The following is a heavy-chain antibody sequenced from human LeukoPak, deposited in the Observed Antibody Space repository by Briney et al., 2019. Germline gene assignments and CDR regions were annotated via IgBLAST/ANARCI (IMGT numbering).Heavy chain of an antibody. Sequence: ASVKVTCKASGYTFTSYYMHWVRQAPGQGLEWMGIINPSGGSTSYAQKFQGRVTITAVESMSTAYMELSSLRSEDTAVYYCARGWLAETTVVTPYNYWGQEPWSPSPQ. CDR1: GYTFTSYY. CDR2: INPSGGST. D-gene: IGHD4-23*01. V-gene: IGHV1-46*01. CDR3: ARGWLAETTVVTPYNY. J-gene: IGHJ4*01.